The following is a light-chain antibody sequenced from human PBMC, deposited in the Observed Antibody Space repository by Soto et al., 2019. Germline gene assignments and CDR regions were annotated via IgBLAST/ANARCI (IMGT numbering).Light chain of an antibody. V-gene: IGLV2-23*03. CDR2: EGS. Sequence: QSALTQPASVSGSPGQSITISCTGTSSDVGNYNLVSWYQQFPGKAPKLIIYEGSRRPSGVSNRCSGSKSGNTASLTISGLQAEDEADYYCCAYAGSFTFDVFGGGTKLTVL. J-gene: IGLJ2*01. CDR3: CAYAGSFTFDV. CDR1: SSDVGNYNL.